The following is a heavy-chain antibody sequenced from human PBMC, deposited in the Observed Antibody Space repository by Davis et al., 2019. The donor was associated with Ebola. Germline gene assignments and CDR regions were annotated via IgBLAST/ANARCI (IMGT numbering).Heavy chain of an antibody. CDR3: ARRPISSSWYGGVWGWFDP. CDR1: GGSISSSNW. D-gene: IGHD6-13*01. CDR2: INHSGST. Sequence: SETLSLTCAVSGGSISSSNWWSWVRQPPGKGLEWIGEINHSGSTNYNPSLKSRVTISVDTSKNQFSLKLSSVTAADTAVYYCARRPISSSWYGGVWGWFDPWGQGTLVTVSS. J-gene: IGHJ5*02. V-gene: IGHV4-4*02.